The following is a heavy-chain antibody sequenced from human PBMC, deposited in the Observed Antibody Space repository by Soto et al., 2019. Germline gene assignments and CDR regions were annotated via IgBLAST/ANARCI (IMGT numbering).Heavy chain of an antibody. CDR2: IKSKTDGGTT. J-gene: IGHJ6*02. D-gene: IGHD3-22*01. CDR1: GFTFSNAW. CDR3: TAEWLLLYYYYGMDV. Sequence: GGSLRLSCAASGFTFSNAWMNWVRQAPGKGLEWVGRIKSKTDGGTTDYAAPVKGRFTISGDDSKNTLYLQMNSLKTEDTAVYYCTAEWLLLYYYYGMDVWGQGTTVTVSS. V-gene: IGHV3-15*07.